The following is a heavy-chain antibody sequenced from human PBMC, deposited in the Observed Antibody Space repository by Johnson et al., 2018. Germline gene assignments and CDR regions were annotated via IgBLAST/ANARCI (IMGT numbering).Heavy chain of an antibody. CDR1: GFTFSSYA. CDR3: EIYRSSADAFDI. J-gene: IGHJ3*02. CDR2: ISDSGGRT. V-gene: IGHV3-23*01. D-gene: IGHD6-6*01. Sequence: VQLLESGGGLVQPGGSLRLSCAASGFTFSSYAMSWVRQAPGKGLEWVSTISDSGGRTYYADSVKGRFTISRDNAKNSLYLQMNRLRAEDTAVYYSEIYRSSADAFDIWDQGTMVTVSS.